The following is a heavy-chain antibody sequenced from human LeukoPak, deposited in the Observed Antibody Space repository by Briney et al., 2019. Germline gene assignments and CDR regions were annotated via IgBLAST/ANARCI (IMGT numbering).Heavy chain of an antibody. CDR3: ARAPALEGASKAYFEY. J-gene: IGHJ4*02. CDR1: GFTFRSYA. Sequence: GRSLRLSCAGSGFTFRSYAMHWVRQAPGKGLEWVAVISYDGSNKYCADSGRFTISRDNSKNTMYPQMNSLRAEDTAVYYCARAPALEGASKAYFEYWGQGTLVTVSS. D-gene: IGHD1-26*01. CDR2: ISYDGSNK. V-gene: IGHV3-30*04.